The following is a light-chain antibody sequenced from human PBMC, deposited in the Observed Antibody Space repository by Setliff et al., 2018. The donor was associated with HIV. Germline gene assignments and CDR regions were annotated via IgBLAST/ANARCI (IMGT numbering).Light chain of an antibody. CDR1: SSGVGGYNY. J-gene: IGLJ1*01. CDR3: SSYTSTSTLFV. Sequence: QSVLTQPASVSGSPGQSITISCTGTSSGVGGYNYVSWYQQHPVKAPKLRIYDVSNRPSGVSNRFSGSKSGNTASLTISGLQAEDEADYYCSSYTSTSTLFVFGTGTKVTV. V-gene: IGLV2-14*03. CDR2: DVS.